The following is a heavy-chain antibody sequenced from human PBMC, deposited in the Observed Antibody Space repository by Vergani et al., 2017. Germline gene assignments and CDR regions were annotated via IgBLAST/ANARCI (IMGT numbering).Heavy chain of an antibody. Sequence: QVQLVQSGAEVKKPGSSVKVSCKASGGTFSSYAISWLRQAPGQGLEWMGGIIPIFGTANYAQKFQGRVTIPADESTSTAYMELSSLRSEDTAVYYCARDRELLGYYYYYGMDVWGQGTTVTVSS. D-gene: IGHD1-26*01. CDR1: GGTFSSYA. V-gene: IGHV1-69*12. CDR2: IIPIFGTA. CDR3: ARDRELLGYYYYYGMDV. J-gene: IGHJ6*02.